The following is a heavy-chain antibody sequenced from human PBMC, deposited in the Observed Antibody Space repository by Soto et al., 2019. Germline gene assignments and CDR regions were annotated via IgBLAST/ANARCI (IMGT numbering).Heavy chain of an antibody. D-gene: IGHD6-6*01. V-gene: IGHV3-11*01. CDR2: ISSSGSTI. CDR3: ARDTYSSSYNWFDS. CDR1: GFTFSDYY. Sequence: PGGSLRLSCAASGFTFSDYYMSWIRQAPGKGLEWVSYISSSGSTIYYADSVKGRFTISRDNAKNSLYLQMNSLRAEDTAVYYCARDTYSSSYNWFDSWGQGTLVTVSS. J-gene: IGHJ5*01.